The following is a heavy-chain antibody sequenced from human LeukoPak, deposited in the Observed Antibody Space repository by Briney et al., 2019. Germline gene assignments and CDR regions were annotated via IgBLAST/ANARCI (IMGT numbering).Heavy chain of an antibody. V-gene: IGHV3-23*01. CDR1: GFTFSNHA. D-gene: IGHD6-13*01. Sequence: GGSLRLSCAASGFTFSNHATSWVRQAPGKALEWVSATSGSGDRTYYADSVKGRFTISRDNSKNTLYLQMNSLRAEDTALYYCAKEWRYSSSWYQYYFDSWGQGTLVTVSS. CDR3: AKEWRYSSSWYQYYFDS. CDR2: TSGSGDRT. J-gene: IGHJ4*02.